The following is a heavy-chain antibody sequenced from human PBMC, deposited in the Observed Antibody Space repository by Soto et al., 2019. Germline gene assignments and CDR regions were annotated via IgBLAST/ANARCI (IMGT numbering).Heavy chain of an antibody. Sequence: GGSLRLSCAASGFTFSSYAMHWVRQAPGKGLEWVAVISYGGGSKYYADSVKGRFTISRDNSKNTLYLQMNSLRAEDTAVYYCAKEGTDTPFTNWGQGTLVTVSS. J-gene: IGHJ4*02. V-gene: IGHV3-23*01. CDR1: GFTFSSYA. CDR3: AKEGTDTPFTN. CDR2: ISYGGGSK. D-gene: IGHD1-1*01.